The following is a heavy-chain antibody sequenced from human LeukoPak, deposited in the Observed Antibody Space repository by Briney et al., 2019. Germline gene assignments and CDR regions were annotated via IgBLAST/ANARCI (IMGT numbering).Heavy chain of an antibody. V-gene: IGHV4-59*08. J-gene: IGHJ4*02. CDR3: ASSGIPSPFFDY. D-gene: IGHD1-26*01. CDR2: IYYSGNT. CDR1: GGSISSYF. Sequence: PSETLSLTCTVSGGSISSYFWIWIRQPPGKGLEWIGYIYYSGNTNSNPSLKSRVTISVDTSKNQFSLKLSSVTAADTAVYYCASSGIPSPFFDYWGQGTLVTVSS.